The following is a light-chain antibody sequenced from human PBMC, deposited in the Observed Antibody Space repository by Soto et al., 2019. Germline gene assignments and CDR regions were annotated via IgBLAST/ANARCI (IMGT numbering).Light chain of an antibody. CDR1: QSVSSN. V-gene: IGKV3-15*01. Sequence: EIAITQSSATLSVSPGEGATLSCRASQSVSSNLTWYQQKPGQAPRLLIYGASTRATGVPARFSGSGSGTEFTLTISSLQSEDFAVYYCQQNNDWWTFGQGTKVDIK. CDR2: GAS. CDR3: QQNNDWWT. J-gene: IGKJ1*01.